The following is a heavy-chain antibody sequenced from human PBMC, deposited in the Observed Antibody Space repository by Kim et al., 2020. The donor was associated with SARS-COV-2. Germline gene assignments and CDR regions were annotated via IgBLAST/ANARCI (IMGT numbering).Heavy chain of an antibody. Sequence: SETLSLTCTVSGGSVSSGSYYWSWIRQPPGKGLEWIGYIYYSGSTNYNPSLKSRVTISVDTSKNQFSLKLSSVTAADTAVYYCARLGISGGYSSGWDLDYWGQGTLVTVSS. V-gene: IGHV4-61*01. J-gene: IGHJ4*02. CDR3: ARLGISGGYSSGWDLDY. CDR1: GGSVSSGSYY. D-gene: IGHD6-19*01. CDR2: IYYSGST.